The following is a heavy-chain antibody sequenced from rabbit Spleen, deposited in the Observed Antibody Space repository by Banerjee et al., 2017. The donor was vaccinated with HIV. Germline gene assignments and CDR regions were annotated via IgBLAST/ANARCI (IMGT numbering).Heavy chain of an antibody. CDR2: IDLLFGTT. Sequence: QEQLMESGGGLVQPGGSLKLSCTASGFDFSRTGVSWVRQAPGKGLEWIGYIDLLFGTTYYANWVNGRFTISSHNAQNTLYLQLNSLTAADTATYFCVRGASSSGYYSLWGPGTLVTVS. CDR1: GFDFSRTG. CDR3: VRGASSSGYYSL. V-gene: IGHV1S47*01. J-gene: IGHJ4*01. D-gene: IGHD1-1*01.